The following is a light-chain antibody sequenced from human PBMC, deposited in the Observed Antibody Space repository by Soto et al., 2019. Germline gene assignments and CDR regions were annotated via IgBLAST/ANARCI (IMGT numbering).Light chain of an antibody. CDR3: SSYTSSSTLV. Sequence: QSALTQPASVSGSPGQSITISCTGTSSDVGAYNSVAWYQHNPGKAPKLMIYDVSNRPSGVSSRFSGSKSANTASLSISGLQADDEADYYFSSYTSSSTLVFGTGTKVTVL. J-gene: IGLJ1*01. V-gene: IGLV2-14*01. CDR1: SSDVGAYNS. CDR2: DVS.